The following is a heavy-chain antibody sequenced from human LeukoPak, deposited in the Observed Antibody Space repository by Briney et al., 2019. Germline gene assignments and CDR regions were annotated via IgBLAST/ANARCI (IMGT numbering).Heavy chain of an antibody. D-gene: IGHD3-22*01. V-gene: IGHV3-74*01. CDR1: GVTISNDW. Sequence: GGSLRLSCEVSGVTISNDWMHCGRHAPGKGLVWVSRISSDGTTTNYADSVKGRFTISRDNSKNTLYLQMNSLTAEDTAVYYCAKVGYYDSSGYSSPYYFDYWGQGTLVTVSS. CDR3: AKVGYYDSSGYSSPYYFDY. J-gene: IGHJ4*02. CDR2: ISSDGTTT.